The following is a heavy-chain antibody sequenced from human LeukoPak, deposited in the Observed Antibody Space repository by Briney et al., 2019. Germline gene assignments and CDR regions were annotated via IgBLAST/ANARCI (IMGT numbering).Heavy chain of an antibody. J-gene: IGHJ3*02. V-gene: IGHV3-73*01. CDR2: IRSKANSYAT. CDR1: GFTFSGSA. D-gene: IGHD3-22*01. Sequence: PGGSLRLSCAASGFTFSGSAMHWVRQASGKGLEWVGRIRSKANSYATAYAASVKGRFTISRDDSKNTAYLQVNSLKTEDTAVYYCTRPALIVANDFDIWGQGTMVTVSS. CDR3: TRPALIVANDFDI.